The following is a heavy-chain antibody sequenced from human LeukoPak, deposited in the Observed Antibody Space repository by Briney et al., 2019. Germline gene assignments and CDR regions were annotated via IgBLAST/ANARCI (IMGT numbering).Heavy chain of an antibody. CDR3: ARERDYGDFLNWFDP. Sequence: PGGSLRLACAASGFTFDDYGMSWVRQAPGKGLEWVSGINWNGGSTGYADSVKGRFTISRDNAKNSLYLQMNSLRAEDTALYYCARERDYGDFLNWFDPWGQGTLVTVSS. J-gene: IGHJ5*02. CDR2: INWNGGST. D-gene: IGHD4-17*01. CDR1: GFTFDDYG. V-gene: IGHV3-20*04.